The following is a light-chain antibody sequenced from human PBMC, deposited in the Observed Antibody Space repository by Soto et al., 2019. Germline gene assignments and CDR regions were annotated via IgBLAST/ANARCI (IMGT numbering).Light chain of an antibody. J-gene: IGLJ3*02. CDR3: QSYDSSLTTWV. CDR2: VNN. Sequence: QSVLTQPPPVSGAPGQRVTISCSGTRSNIGAGYDVHWYRQLPGTAPKLLIYVNNIRPSGVPDRFSGSKSGTSASLAITGLQADDEADYYCQSYDSSLTTWVFGGGTQLTVL. CDR1: RSNIGAGYD. V-gene: IGLV1-40*01.